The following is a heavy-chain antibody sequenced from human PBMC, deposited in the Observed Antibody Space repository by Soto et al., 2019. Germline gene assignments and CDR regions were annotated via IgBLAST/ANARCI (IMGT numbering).Heavy chain of an antibody. V-gene: IGHV3-11*05. Sequence: QVQLVESGGGLVKPGGSLRLSCAASGFTFSDYYMSWIRQAPGKGLEWVSYISSSSSYTNYADSVKGRFTISRDNAKNSLYLQMNSLRAEDTAVYYCARLIVVEYGMDVWGQGTTVTVSS. CDR1: GFTFSDYY. CDR3: ARLIVVEYGMDV. CDR2: ISSSSSYT. J-gene: IGHJ6*02. D-gene: IGHD2-15*01.